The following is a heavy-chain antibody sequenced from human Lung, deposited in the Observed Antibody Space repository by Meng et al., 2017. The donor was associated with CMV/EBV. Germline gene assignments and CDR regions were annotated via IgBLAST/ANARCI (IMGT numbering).Heavy chain of an antibody. V-gene: IGHV4-61*01. D-gene: IGHD3-10*01. CDR3: ASDCGWGAGTRYYFYGMDV. J-gene: IGHJ6*02. CDR2: IYYSGST. CDR1: GGSASSGSYY. Sequence: SETLSLTCTVSGGSASSGSYYWSWIRQPPGKGLEWIEYIYYSGSTNYNPSLKTRVTISVDTSKNQFSLKLGSVTAAVTAVYYCASDCGWGAGTRYYFYGMDVWGQGXTVTVSS.